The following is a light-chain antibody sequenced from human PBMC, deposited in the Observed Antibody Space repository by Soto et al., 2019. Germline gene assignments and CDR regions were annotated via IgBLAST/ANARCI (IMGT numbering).Light chain of an antibody. V-gene: IGKV3-20*01. CDR1: QSVSSN. CDR3: QQYGSSPPLT. CDR2: GAS. Sequence: EIVLAQSPATLSVSPGERATLSCRASQSVSSNLAWYQQKPGQAPRLLIYGASSRATGIPDRFSGSGSGTDFTLTISRLEPEDFVVYYCQQYGSSPPLTFGGGTKVDIK. J-gene: IGKJ4*01.